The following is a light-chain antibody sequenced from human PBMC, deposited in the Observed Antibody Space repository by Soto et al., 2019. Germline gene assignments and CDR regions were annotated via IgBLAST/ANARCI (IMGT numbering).Light chain of an antibody. CDR2: GAS. V-gene: IGKV3-20*01. J-gene: IGKJ5*01. CDR3: QQYGSSPLIT. CDR1: QSVSNNY. Sequence: EIVLTQSPGTLSLSPGERATLSCRAIQSVSNNYLAWYQQKPGQAPRLLIYGASNRATGIPDRFSGSGSGTDFTLTISRLEPEDFAVYYCQQYGSSPLITFGQGTRLEIK.